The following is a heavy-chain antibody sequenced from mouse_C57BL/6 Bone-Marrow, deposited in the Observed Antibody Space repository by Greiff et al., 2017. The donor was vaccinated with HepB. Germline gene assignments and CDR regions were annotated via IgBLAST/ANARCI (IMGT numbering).Heavy chain of an antibody. D-gene: IGHD4-1*01. V-gene: IGHV1-66*01. CDR3: AREGELGPAWFAY. Sequence: VQLQQSGPELVKPGASVKISCKASGYSFTSYYIHWVKQRPGQGLEWIGWIYPGSGNTKYNEKFKGKATLTADTSSSTAYMQLSSLTSEDSAVYYCAREGELGPAWFAYWGQGTLVTVSA. CDR1: GYSFTSYY. CDR2: IYPGSGNT. J-gene: IGHJ3*01.